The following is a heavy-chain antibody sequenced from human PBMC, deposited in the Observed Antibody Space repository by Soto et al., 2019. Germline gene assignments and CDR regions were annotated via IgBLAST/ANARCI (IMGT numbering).Heavy chain of an antibody. CDR1: GNTFTSCY. CDR3: ARVADYYDSTPGVFDI. D-gene: IGHD3-22*01. J-gene: IGHJ3*02. V-gene: IGHV1-46*01. Sequence: GASVKVSCKASGNTFTSCYMHWVRQAPGQGLEWMGIINPSGGSTSYAQKFQGRVTMTRDTSTSTVYMELSSLRSEDTAVYYCARVADYYDSTPGVFDIWGHGTLVTVSS. CDR2: INPSGGST.